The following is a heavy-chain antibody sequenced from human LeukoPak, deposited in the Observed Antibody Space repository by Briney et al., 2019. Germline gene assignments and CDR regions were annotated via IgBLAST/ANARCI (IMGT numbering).Heavy chain of an antibody. D-gene: IGHD3-10*01. J-gene: IGHJ4*02. V-gene: IGHV1-18*01. CDR2: ISAYNGNT. CDR3: ARDLAPTNYYGSGSYSI. CDR1: GYTFTSYG. Sequence: ASVKVSCKASGYTFTSYGISWVRQAPGQGLEWMGWISAYNGNTNYAQKLQGRVTMTTDTSTSTAYMELRSLRSDDTAVYYCARDLAPTNYYGSGSYSIWGQGTLVTVSS.